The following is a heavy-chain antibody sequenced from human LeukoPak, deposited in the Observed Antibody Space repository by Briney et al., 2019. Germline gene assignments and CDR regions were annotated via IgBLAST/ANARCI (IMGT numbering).Heavy chain of an antibody. CDR3: ARDGDSSGWTRSDY. J-gene: IGHJ4*02. CDR1: GGSLSGYY. V-gene: IGHV4-34*01. CDR2: INHSGST. Sequence: SETLSLTCAVYGGSLSGYYWSWIRQPPGKGLEWIGEINHSGSTNYNPSLKSRVTISVDTSKNQFSLKLSSVTAADTAVYYCARDGDSSGWTRSDYWGQGTLVTVSS. D-gene: IGHD6-19*01.